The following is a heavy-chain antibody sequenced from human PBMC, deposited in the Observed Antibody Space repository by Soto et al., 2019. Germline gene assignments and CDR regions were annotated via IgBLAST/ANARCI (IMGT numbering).Heavy chain of an antibody. D-gene: IGHD3-22*01. CDR1: GDSISSGDYS. CDR2: IYHSGST. CDR3: AGAPPGSGYYFEY. J-gene: IGHJ4*02. V-gene: IGHV4-30-2*01. Sequence: QLQLQESGSGLVKPSQTLSLTCAVSGDSISSGDYSWSWIRQPPGKGLEWIGYIYHSGSTYYNPSRQSSVTISVDRSKNPFSLILSSVTAADTAVFYCAGAPPGSGYYFEYWGQGILVTVSS.